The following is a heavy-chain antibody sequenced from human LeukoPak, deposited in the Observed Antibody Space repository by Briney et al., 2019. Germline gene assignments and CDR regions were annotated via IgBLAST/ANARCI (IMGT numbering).Heavy chain of an antibody. J-gene: IGHJ4*02. Sequence: SETQSLTCTVSGGSISSYYLSWIRQPAGKGLEWIGRIYTSGSTNYNPSLKSRVTMSVDTSKNQFSLKLSSVTAADTAVYYCAGVSSSRIDYWGQGTLATVSS. CDR1: GGSISSYY. V-gene: IGHV4-4*07. CDR2: IYTSGST. CDR3: AGVSSSRIDY. D-gene: IGHD6-6*01.